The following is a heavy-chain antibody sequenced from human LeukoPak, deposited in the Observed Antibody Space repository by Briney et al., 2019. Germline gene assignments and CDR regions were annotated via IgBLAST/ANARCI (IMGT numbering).Heavy chain of an antibody. CDR3: AREIVGGTSY. CDR2: ISSSSTYI. Sequence: GGSLRLSCAASGFTFSSYSMNWVRQAPGKGLEGVSYISSSSTYIYYADSVKGRFTISRDNAKNSLYLQMNSLRAEDTAVYYCAREIVGGTSYWGQGTLVTVSS. J-gene: IGHJ4*02. D-gene: IGHD1-26*01. V-gene: IGHV3-21*01. CDR1: GFTFSSYS.